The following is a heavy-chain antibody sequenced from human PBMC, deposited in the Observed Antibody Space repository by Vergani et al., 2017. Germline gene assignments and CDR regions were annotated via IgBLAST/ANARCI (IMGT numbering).Heavy chain of an antibody. D-gene: IGHD6-13*01. CDR1: GFTFSSYA. Sequence: AASGFTFSSYAMHWVRQAPGKGLEWVAVISYDGSNKYYADSVKGRFTISRDNSKNTLYLQMNSLRDEDTAVYYCARDLIAAAGVLDYWGQGTLVTVSP. V-gene: IGHV3-30-3*01. CDR2: ISYDGSNK. CDR3: ARDLIAAAGVLDY. J-gene: IGHJ4*02.